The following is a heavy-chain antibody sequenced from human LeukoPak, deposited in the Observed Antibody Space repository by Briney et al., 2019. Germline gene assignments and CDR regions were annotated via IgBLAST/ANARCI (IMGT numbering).Heavy chain of an antibody. D-gene: IGHD5-18*01. CDR3: ARGIKYRGYSYGSAWFDP. CDR1: GGSFSGYY. CDR2: INHSGST. J-gene: IGHJ5*02. V-gene: IGHV4-34*01. Sequence: SETLSLTCAVYGGSFSGYYWSWIRQPPGKGLEWTGEINHSGSTNYNPSLKSRVTISVDTSKNQFSLKLSSVTAADTAVYYCARGIKYRGYSYGSAWFDPWGQGTLVTVSS.